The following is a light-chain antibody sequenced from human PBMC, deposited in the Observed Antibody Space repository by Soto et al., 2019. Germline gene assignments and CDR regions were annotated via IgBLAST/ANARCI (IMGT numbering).Light chain of an antibody. V-gene: IGLV2-8*01. J-gene: IGLJ2*01. Sequence: QSALTQPPSASGSLGQSVTISCTGTSSDVGGYNYVSWHQQHPGKAPKFMIYEVTKRPPGVPDRFSGSKSGNTASLTVSGLQAEDEADYYCSSFAGGGNPVLLGGGTKVTVL. CDR3: SSFAGGGNPVL. CDR1: SSDVGGYNY. CDR2: EVT.